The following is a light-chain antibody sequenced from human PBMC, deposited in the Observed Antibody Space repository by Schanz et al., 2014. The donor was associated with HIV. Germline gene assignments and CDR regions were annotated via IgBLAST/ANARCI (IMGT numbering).Light chain of an antibody. CDR1: QSFSSSY. CDR2: GVS. Sequence: EVVLTQSPGTLSLSPGERATLSCRASQSFSSSYLAWYQQKPGQAPRLLLYGVSSRATGVPDRFSGSGSGTDFTLTINKLEPEDFAVYYCQQYGSSRWTFGQGTKVEIK. V-gene: IGKV3-20*01. CDR3: QQYGSSRWT. J-gene: IGKJ1*01.